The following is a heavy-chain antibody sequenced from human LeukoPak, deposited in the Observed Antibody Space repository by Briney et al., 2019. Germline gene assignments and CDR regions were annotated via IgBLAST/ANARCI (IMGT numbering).Heavy chain of an antibody. CDR1: GGSFSGYY. Sequence: SETLSLTCAVYGGSFSGYYWSWIRQPPGKGLEWIGEINHSGSTYYNPSLKSRVTISVDTSKNQFSLKLSSVTAADTAVYYCARYGQTAMVDYWGQGTLVTVSS. V-gene: IGHV4-34*01. CDR3: ARYGQTAMVDY. J-gene: IGHJ4*02. D-gene: IGHD5-18*01. CDR2: INHSGST.